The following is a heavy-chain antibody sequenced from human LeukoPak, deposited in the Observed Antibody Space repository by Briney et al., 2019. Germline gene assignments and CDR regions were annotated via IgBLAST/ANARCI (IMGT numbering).Heavy chain of an antibody. CDR3: AREMPYYYDSSGYYYRGGYY. Sequence: SETLSLTCAVYGGSFSGYSWNWIRQPPGKGLEWIGYIYDSGSTYYNPSLKSRVTISVDTSKNQFSLKLSSVTAADTAVYYCAREMPYYYDSSGYYYRGGYYWGQGTLVTVSS. D-gene: IGHD3-22*01. V-gene: IGHV4-59*12. J-gene: IGHJ4*02. CDR2: IYDSGST. CDR1: GGSFSGYS.